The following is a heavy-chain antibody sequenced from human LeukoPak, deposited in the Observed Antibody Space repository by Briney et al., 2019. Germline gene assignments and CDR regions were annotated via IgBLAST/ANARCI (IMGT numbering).Heavy chain of an antibody. CDR2: VHHSGST. V-gene: IGHV4-59*08. J-gene: IGHJ4*02. Sequence: SETLSHPCSLSGASISLYHWSWIRQPPGKGLEWIGNVHHSGSTHHNPSLKSRVTFSLDTSRNQFSLSLNSVTAADTAVYYCARGRDYFDFWAQGHLVIVSS. CDR3: ARGRDYFDF. CDR1: GASISLYH.